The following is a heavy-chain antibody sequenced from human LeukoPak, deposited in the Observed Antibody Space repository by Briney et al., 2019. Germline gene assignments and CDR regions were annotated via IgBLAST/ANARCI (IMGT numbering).Heavy chain of an antibody. CDR3: AANSADYNTLGSSYKV. CDR1: GGSISSSSYY. J-gene: IGHJ4*02. Sequence: SETLSLTCTVSGGSISSSSYYWGWIRQPPGKGLEWIGSIYYSGSTYYNPSLKSRVTISVDTSKNQFSLKLSSVTAADTAVYYCAANSADYNTLGSSYKVWGQGTLVTVSS. V-gene: IGHV4-39*01. CDR2: IYYSGST. D-gene: IGHD3-10*01.